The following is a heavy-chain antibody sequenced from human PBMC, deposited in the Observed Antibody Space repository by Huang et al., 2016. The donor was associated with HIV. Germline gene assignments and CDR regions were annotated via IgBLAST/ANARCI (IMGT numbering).Heavy chain of an antibody. CDR2: INHSGRT. V-gene: IGHV4-34*01. J-gene: IGHJ4*02. Sequence: QVQLHQWGAGLLKPSETLSLTCAVYGGSFSGPNWTWIRQTPGQGLEWIGEINHSGRTNYSPSLKRRVTISLDTSKNQFSLGLRSVTAADTAVYYCARGRGDARGFLGLDFWGQGTLVTVSS. CDR1: GGSFSGPN. CDR3: ARGRGDARGFLGLDF. D-gene: IGHD3-16*01.